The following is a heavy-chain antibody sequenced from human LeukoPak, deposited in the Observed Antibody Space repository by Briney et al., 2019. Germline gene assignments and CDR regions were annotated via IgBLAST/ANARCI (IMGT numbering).Heavy chain of an antibody. V-gene: IGHV4-39*07. Sequence: PSETLSLTCTVSGGSISSSGYYWGWIRQPPGKGLEWIGSLCYGVATYYNPSLKSRVSISVDTSKNQFSLKLSSVTAADTAVYYCAETGSMGLRIDYWGRGTLVTVSS. CDR1: GGSISSSGYY. J-gene: IGHJ4*02. CDR2: LCYGVAT. CDR3: AETGSMGLRIDY. D-gene: IGHD7-27*01.